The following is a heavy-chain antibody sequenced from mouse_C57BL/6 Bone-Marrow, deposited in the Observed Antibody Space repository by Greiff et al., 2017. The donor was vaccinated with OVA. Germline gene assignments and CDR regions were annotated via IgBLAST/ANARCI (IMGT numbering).Heavy chain of an antibody. CDR2: INPGSGGT. J-gene: IGHJ3*01. V-gene: IGHV1-54*01. CDR3: ARSGDYGGAWFAY. CDR1: GYAFTNYL. Sequence: QVQLQQSGAELVRPGTSVTVSCKASGYAFTNYLIEWVKQRPGQGLEWIGVINPGSGGTNYNEKFKGKATLTADKSSSTAYMQLSSLTSEDSAVYFCARSGDYGGAWFAYWGQGTLVTVSA. D-gene: IGHD2-4*01.